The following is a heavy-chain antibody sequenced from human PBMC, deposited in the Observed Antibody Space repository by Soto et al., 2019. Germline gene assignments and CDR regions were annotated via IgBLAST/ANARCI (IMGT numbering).Heavy chain of an antibody. CDR2: INPNSGGT. V-gene: IGHV1-2*02. Sequence: ASVKVSCKASGYTFTGYYMHWVRQAPGQGLEWMGWINPNSGGTNYAQKFQGRVTMTRDTSISTAYMELSRLRSDDTAVYYCARDNLDWSGPLGYYYYYGMDVWGQGTTVTVYS. D-gene: IGHD3-3*01. CDR3: ARDNLDWSGPLGYYYYYGMDV. J-gene: IGHJ6*02. CDR1: GYTFTGYY.